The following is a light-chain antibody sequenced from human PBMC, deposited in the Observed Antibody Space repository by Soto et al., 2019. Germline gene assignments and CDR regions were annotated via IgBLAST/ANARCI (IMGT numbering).Light chain of an antibody. CDR3: QQRSNWPLT. CDR1: QSVTNN. V-gene: IGKV3-11*01. Sequence: EIVLTQSPATLSLSPGERATLSCRASQSVTNNLAWYQQKSGQPPRLLIFDASNRATGVPARFSGSGSGTDFTLTISSLEPEDFAVYYCQQRSNWPLTFGGGTRVEIK. CDR2: DAS. J-gene: IGKJ4*01.